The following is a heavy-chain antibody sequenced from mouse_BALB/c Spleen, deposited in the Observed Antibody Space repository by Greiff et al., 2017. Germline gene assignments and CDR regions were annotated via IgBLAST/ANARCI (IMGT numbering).Heavy chain of an antibody. D-gene: IGHD1-2*01. V-gene: IGHV2-9*02. CDR2: IWAGGST. CDR1: GFSLTSYG. CDR3: ARDKGTTAYAMDY. J-gene: IGHJ4*01. Sequence: VKLVESGPGLVAPSQSLSITCTVSGFSLTSYGVHWVRQPPGKGLEWLGVIWAGGSTNYNSALMSRLSISKDNSKSQVFLKMNSLQTDDTAMYYCARDKGTTAYAMDYWGQGTSVTVSS.